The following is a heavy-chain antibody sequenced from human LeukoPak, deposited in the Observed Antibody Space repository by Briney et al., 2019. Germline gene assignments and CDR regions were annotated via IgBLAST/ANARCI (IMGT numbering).Heavy chain of an antibody. D-gene: IGHD3-9*01. CDR2: IYYSGST. J-gene: IGHJ5*02. CDR3: AIRADILTGTVGFDP. V-gene: IGHV4-59*05. Sequence: PGGSLRLSCTASGFTFSSYTFNWVRQAPGKGLEWIGSIYYSGSTYYNPSLKSRVTISVDTSKNQFSLKLSSVTAADTAVYYCAIRADILTGTVGFDPWGQGTLVTVSS. CDR1: GFTFSSYTFN.